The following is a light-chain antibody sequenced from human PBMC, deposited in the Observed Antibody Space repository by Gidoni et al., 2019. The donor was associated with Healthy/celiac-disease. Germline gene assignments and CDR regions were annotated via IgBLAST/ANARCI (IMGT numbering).Light chain of an antibody. CDR3: AAWDDSLNGRV. J-gene: IGLJ2*01. V-gene: IGLV1-44*01. Sequence: QSVLTQPTSASGTPGQRVTISCSGSSSNIGSNTVTWYQQLPGTAPKLLIYSNNQRPSGVPDRFSGSKSGTSASLAISGLQSEDEADYYCAAWDDSLNGRVFGGGTKLTVL. CDR1: SSNIGSNT. CDR2: SNN.